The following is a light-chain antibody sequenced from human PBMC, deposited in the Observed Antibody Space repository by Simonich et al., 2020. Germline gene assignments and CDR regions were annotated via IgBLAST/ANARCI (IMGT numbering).Light chain of an antibody. Sequence: QSALTQPASVSGSPGQSITISCTGTSSDVGSYNLVSWYQQHPGKAPKLMIYEGSKRPSWVSNRFSGSKSGNTASLTISGLQAEDEADYYCSSYTSSSTWVFGGGTKLTVL. V-gene: IGLV2-14*02. CDR3: SSYTSSSTWV. CDR2: EGS. J-gene: IGLJ3*02. CDR1: SSDVGSYNL.